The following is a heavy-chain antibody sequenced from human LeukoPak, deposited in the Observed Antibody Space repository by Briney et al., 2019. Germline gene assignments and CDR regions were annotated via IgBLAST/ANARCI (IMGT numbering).Heavy chain of an antibody. CDR3: AKEEVAFDY. J-gene: IGHJ4*02. CDR1: GFTFSNYA. CDR2: IPYDGMNK. Sequence: GRSLRLSCEASGFTFSNYAIPWVRQAPGKGLEWVAVIPYDGMNKKYADSVRGRFSISRDNANNIVYLQMNSLRSEDTAVYYCAKEEVAFDYWGQGALVTVSS. D-gene: IGHD2-15*01. V-gene: IGHV3-30*04.